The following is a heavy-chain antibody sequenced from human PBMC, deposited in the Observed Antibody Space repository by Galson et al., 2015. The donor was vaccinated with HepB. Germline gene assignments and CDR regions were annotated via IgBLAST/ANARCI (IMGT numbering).Heavy chain of an antibody. V-gene: IGHV1-46*01. Sequence: SVKVSCKASGYTFTNYYMHWVRQAPGQGLEWMGIINPSGGSTTYAQKFQGRVTMTRDTSTSTVYMELSNPRSEDTAVYYCARGGGTPNWFDPWGQGTPVIVSS. CDR2: INPSGGST. J-gene: IGHJ5*02. D-gene: IGHD1-1*01. CDR1: GYTFTNYY. CDR3: ARGGGTPNWFDP.